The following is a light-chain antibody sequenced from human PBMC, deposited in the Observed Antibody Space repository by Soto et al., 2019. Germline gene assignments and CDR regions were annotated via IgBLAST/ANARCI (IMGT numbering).Light chain of an antibody. CDR2: DVS. J-gene: IGLJ1*01. CDR1: SSDVGGYNY. V-gene: IGLV2-14*01. CDR3: SSYTSSSTLDV. Sequence: QSVLTQPASVSGSPGQSITISCTGTSSDVGGYNYVSWYQQHPGKAPKLMIYDVSNRPSGVSNRFSGSKSGNTASLTISGLQAEEEADYYGSSYTSSSTLDVFGTGTQLTVL.